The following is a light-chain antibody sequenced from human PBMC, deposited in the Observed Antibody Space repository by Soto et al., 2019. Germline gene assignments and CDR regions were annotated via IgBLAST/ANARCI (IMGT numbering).Light chain of an antibody. CDR3: QHYGSSAYT. Sequence: EIVLTQSPGTLSLSPGERATLSCRASQSVSSNYLAWYQQKPGQAPMLLIYGASSRATGIPDRFSGSGSGTDFTLTISRLEPEDFAVYYCQHYGSSAYTFGGGTTLEIK. CDR1: QSVSSNY. V-gene: IGKV3-20*01. J-gene: IGKJ2*01. CDR2: GAS.